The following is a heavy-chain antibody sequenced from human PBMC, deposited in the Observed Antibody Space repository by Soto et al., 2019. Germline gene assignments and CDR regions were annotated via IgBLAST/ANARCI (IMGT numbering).Heavy chain of an antibody. CDR3: ARDRQLYYYDSSGHNAFDI. Sequence: SETLSLTCTVSGGSISSYYWSWIRQPAGKGLEWIGRIYTSGSTNYNPSLKSRVTMSVDTSKNQFSLKLSSVTAADTAVYYCARDRQLYYYDSSGHNAFDIWGQGTMVTVSS. CDR2: IYTSGST. J-gene: IGHJ3*02. V-gene: IGHV4-4*07. CDR1: GGSISSYY. D-gene: IGHD3-22*01.